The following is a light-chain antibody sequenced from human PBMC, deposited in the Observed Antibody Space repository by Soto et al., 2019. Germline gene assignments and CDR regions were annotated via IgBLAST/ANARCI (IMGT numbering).Light chain of an antibody. J-gene: IGLJ1*01. CDR3: SSYTTFRTYV. CDR2: DVS. V-gene: IGLV2-14*03. CDR1: SSDVGAYNF. Sequence: QSALTQPASVSGSPGQSIAISCTGTSSDVGAYNFVSWYQQYPGKAPKLILYDVSNRPSGVSSRFSGSKSGNTASLIIFGLQAEDEADYYCSSYTTFRTYVFGSGTKVTVL.